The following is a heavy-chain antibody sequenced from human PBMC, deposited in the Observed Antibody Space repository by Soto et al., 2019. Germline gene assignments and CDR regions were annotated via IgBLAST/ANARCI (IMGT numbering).Heavy chain of an antibody. CDR1: GGSVSSGSYY. CDR3: ARDAAMAVYYFDY. D-gene: IGHD5-18*01. CDR2: IYYSGST. Sequence: SETLSLTCTVSGGSVSSGSYYWSWIRQPPGKGLEWIGYIYYSGSTNYNPSLKSRVTISVDTSKNQFSLKLSSVTAADTAVYYCARDAAMAVYYFDYWGQGTLVTVS. J-gene: IGHJ4*02. V-gene: IGHV4-61*01.